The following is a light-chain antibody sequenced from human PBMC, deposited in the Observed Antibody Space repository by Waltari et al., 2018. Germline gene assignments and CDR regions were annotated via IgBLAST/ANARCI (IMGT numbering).Light chain of an antibody. J-gene: IGLJ3*02. CDR3: LSRDSSSTRV. CDR1: SPRRYY. V-gene: IGLV3-19*01. CDR2: GHD. Sequence: SSELTQDPAVSVALGQTVRITCQGDSPRRYYASWYQQRPGQAPFLVLYGHDNRPSGHPDRFSGSTSGNTASLSITRAQAEDAGVYYCLSRDSSSTRVFGGGTTLTV.